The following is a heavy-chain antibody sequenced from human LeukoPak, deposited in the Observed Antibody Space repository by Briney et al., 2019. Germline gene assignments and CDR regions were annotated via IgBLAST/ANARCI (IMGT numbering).Heavy chain of an antibody. Sequence: GGSLRLSCAASGFTFSSYSMNWVRQAPGKGLEWVSSISSSSSYIYYADSVKGRFTISRDNAKNSLYLQMNSLRAEDTAVYYCAKPTWYSSSSGGYYYYYYMDVWGKGTTVTVSS. CDR3: AKPTWYSSSSGGYYYYYYMDV. CDR2: ISSSSSYI. D-gene: IGHD6-6*01. J-gene: IGHJ6*03. V-gene: IGHV3-21*01. CDR1: GFTFSSYS.